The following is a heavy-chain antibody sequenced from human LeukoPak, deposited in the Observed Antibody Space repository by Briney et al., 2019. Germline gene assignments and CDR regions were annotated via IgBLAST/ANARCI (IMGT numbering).Heavy chain of an antibody. V-gene: IGHV3-20*04. J-gene: IGHJ3*02. CDR3: AKGRDAFDI. CDR1: GFTFDDYG. Sequence: GGSLRLSCAASGFTFDDYGMSWVRQAPGKGLEWVSGINWNGGSTGYADSVKGRFTISRDNSKNTLYLQMNSLRAEDTAVYYCAKGRDAFDIWGQGTMVTVSS. CDR2: INWNGGST.